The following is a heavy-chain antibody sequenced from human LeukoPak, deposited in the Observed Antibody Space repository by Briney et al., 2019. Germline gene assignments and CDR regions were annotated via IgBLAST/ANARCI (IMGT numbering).Heavy chain of an antibody. J-gene: IGHJ4*02. CDR1: GFTFSTYW. D-gene: IGHD6-13*01. CDR2: ISGSGGRGTT. Sequence: GGSLRLSCEASGFTFSTYWMNWVRQAPGKGLEWVSAISGSGGRGTTYYADSAKGRFTISRDNAKNTMYLQMNSLSVEDTAVYYCAKDIAASGLPRIFDFWGQGTLVTVSS. V-gene: IGHV3-23*01. CDR3: AKDIAASGLPRIFDF.